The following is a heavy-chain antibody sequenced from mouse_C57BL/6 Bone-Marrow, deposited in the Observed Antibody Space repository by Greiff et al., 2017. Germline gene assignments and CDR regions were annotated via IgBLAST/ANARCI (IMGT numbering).Heavy chain of an antibody. CDR2: ISYDGSN. Sequence: EVKLMESGPGLVKPSQSLSLTCSVTGYSITSGYYWNWIRQFPGNKLEWMGYISYDGSNNYNPSLKNRISITRDTSKNQFFLKLNSVTTEDTATYYCARGYYGTWYFDVWGTGTTVTVSS. V-gene: IGHV3-6*01. CDR3: ARGYYGTWYFDV. CDR1: GYSITSGYY. D-gene: IGHD1-1*01. J-gene: IGHJ1*03.